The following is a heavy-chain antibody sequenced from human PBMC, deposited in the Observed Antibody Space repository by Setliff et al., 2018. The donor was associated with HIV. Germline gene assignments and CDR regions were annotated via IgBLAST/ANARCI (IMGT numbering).Heavy chain of an antibody. V-gene: IGHV3-74*01. J-gene: IGHJ5*02. Sequence: PGGSLRLSCVASGFTVISKSMSWVRQAPGKGLVWVSRMNSDGSTINYADSVKGRFTISRDNSKNMLFLQMSSLRADDTAVYYCARDRRGYQYESSGYPGFDPWGQGTLVTVSS. D-gene: IGHD3-22*01. CDR1: GFTVISKS. CDR3: ARDRRGYQYESSGYPGFDP. CDR2: MNSDGSTI.